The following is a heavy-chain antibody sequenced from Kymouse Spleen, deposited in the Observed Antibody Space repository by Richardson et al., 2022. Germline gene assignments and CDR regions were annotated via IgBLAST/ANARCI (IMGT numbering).Heavy chain of an antibody. CDR2: IYYSGST. V-gene: IGHV4-39*01. CDR1: GGSISSSSYY. CDR3: ARTPSDYYDSSGYYYEGAFDI. J-gene: IGHJ3*02. Sequence: QLQLQESGPGLVKPSETLSLTCTVSGGSISSSSYYWGWIRQPPGKGLEWIGSIYYSGSTYYNPSLKSRVTISVDTSKNQFSLKLSSVTAADTAVYYCARTPSDYYDSSGYYYEGAFDIWGQGTMVTVSS. D-gene: IGHD3-22*01.